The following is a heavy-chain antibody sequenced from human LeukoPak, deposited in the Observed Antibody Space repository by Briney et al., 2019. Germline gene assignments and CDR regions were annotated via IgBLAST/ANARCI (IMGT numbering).Heavy chain of an antibody. Sequence: GGSLRLSCAASGFTFSSYGMSWVRQAPGKGLEWVSSISSSSSYIYYADSVKGRFTISRDNAKNSLYLQMNSLRAEDTAVYYCARDPTLTTGFDYWGQGTLVTVSS. D-gene: IGHD4-17*01. J-gene: IGHJ4*02. V-gene: IGHV3-21*01. CDR1: GFTFSSYG. CDR2: ISSSSSYI. CDR3: ARDPTLTTGFDY.